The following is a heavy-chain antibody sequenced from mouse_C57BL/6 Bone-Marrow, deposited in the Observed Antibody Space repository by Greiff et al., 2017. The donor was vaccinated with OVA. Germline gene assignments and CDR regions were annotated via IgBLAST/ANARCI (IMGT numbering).Heavy chain of an antibody. Sequence: VQLLQSGPGLVKPGASVKISCKASGYSFTDYNMNWVKQSNGKSLEWIGVINPNYGTTSYNQKFKGKATLTVDQSSSTAYMQLNSLTSEDSAVYDGVVYDDGRYCDVDVWGTGTMVTVS. J-gene: IGHJ1*03. CDR3: VVYDDGRYCDVDV. D-gene: IGHD2-4*01. V-gene: IGHV1-39*01. CDR1: GYSFTDYN. CDR2: INPNYGTT.